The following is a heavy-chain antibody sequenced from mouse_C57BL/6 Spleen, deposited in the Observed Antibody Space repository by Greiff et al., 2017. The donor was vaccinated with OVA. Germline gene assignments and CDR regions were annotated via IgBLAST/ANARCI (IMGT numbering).Heavy chain of an antibody. CDR2: INPSSGYT. D-gene: IGHD4-1*01. Sequence: VQGVESGAELARPGASVKMSCKASGHTFTSYTMHWVKQRPGQGLEWIGYINPSSGYTKYNQKFKDKATLTADKSSSTAYMQLSSLTSEDSAVYYCARTGTSYWGQGTTLTVSS. V-gene: IGHV1-4*01. J-gene: IGHJ2*01. CDR1: GHTFTSYT. CDR3: ARTGTSY.